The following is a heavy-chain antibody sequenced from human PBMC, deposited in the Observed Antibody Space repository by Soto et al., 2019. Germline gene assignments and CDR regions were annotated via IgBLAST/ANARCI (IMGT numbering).Heavy chain of an antibody. D-gene: IGHD3-9*01. V-gene: IGHV1-18*04. CDR2: ISAYNGNT. CDR1: GYTFTSYG. J-gene: IGHJ6*02. CDR3: ARDRALTGYYTYYGMDV. Sequence: GASVKVSGKASGYTFTSYGISWVRQAPGQGLEWMGWISAYNGNTNYAQKLQGRVTMTTDTSTSTAYMELRSLRSDDTAVYYCARDRALTGYYTYYGMDVWGQGTTVTVSS.